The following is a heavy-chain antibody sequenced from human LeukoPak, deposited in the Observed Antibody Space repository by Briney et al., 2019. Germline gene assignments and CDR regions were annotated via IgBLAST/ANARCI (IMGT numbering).Heavy chain of an antibody. V-gene: IGHV3-48*03. CDR3: VRDGEYMMRGVKSFDY. CDR2: ISSSGGTK. D-gene: IGHD3-10*01. CDR1: GFAFSNYE. J-gene: IGHJ4*02. Sequence: GGSLRLSCAASGFAFSNYEMNWVRQAPGKGLEWVSYISSSGGTKYYVDSVEGRFIISRDNAKNSLFLQMDSLRPEDTAVYYCVRDGEYMMRGVKSFDYWGQGTLVTVSS.